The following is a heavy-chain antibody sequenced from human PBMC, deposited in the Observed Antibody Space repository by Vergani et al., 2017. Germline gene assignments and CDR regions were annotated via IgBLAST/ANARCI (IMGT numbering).Heavy chain of an antibody. CDR1: GGSFSGYY. CDR3: ARGVSSSSWANDY. D-gene: IGHD6-6*01. Sequence: QVQLQQWGAGLLKPSETLSLTCAVYGGSFSGYYWSWIRQPPGKGLEWIGEINHSGSTNYNPFLKSRVTISVDTSKNQFSLKLSSVTDADTAVYYCARGVSSSSWANDYWGQGTLVTVSS. CDR2: INHSGST. J-gene: IGHJ4*02. V-gene: IGHV4-34*01.